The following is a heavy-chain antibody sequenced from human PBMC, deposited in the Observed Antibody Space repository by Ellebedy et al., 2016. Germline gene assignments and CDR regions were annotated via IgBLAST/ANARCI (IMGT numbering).Heavy chain of an antibody. CDR2: LSGSGPKT. CDR3: AKHETDGDYYFDL. D-gene: IGHD2-21*01. V-gene: IGHV3-23*01. Sequence: GESLKISXAAPGFTFKTYAMSWVRQSPGEGLEWVSTLSGSGPKTYYADSVQGRFTISRDNSKSTLYLQMISLRAEDTAVYYCAKHETDGDYYFDLWGRGTLVTVSS. J-gene: IGHJ2*01. CDR1: GFTFKTYA.